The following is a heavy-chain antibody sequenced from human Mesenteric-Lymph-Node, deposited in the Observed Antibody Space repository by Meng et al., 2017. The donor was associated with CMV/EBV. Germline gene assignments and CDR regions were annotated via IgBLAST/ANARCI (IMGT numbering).Heavy chain of an antibody. Sequence: GFTFSSYWMHWVRQAPGKGLVWVSRINSDGSSTSYADSVKGRFTISRDNAKNTVYLQMNSLRAEDTAVYYCAKDGVPGNSIYDWFEPWGQGTLVTVSS. CDR3: AKDGVPGNSIYDWFEP. J-gene: IGHJ5*02. D-gene: IGHD4-23*01. V-gene: IGHV3-74*01. CDR2: INSDGSST. CDR1: GFTFSSYW.